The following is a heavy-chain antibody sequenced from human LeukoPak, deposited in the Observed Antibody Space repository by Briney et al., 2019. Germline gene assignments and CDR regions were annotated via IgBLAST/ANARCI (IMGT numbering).Heavy chain of an antibody. CDR2: IYYSGST. V-gene: IGHV4-31*03. D-gene: IGHD4-17*01. Sequence: PSQTLSLTCTVSGGSISSGGYYWSWIRQHPGKGLEWIGYIYYSGSTYYNPSLKSRVTISVDTSKNQFSPKLTSVTAADTAVYYCARDLVTVTKGFDIWGQGTMVSVSS. CDR1: GGSISSGGYY. J-gene: IGHJ3*02. CDR3: ARDLVTVTKGFDI.